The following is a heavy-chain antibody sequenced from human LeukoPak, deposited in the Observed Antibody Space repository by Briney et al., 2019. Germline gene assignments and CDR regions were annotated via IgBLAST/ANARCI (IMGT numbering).Heavy chain of an antibody. CDR2: IYSGGNT. CDR3: ARETSDGYNP. V-gene: IGHV3-53*04. CDR1: GFTVSYNY. D-gene: IGHD5-24*01. Sequence: GRSLTLSCAPSGFTVSYNYISWVRQAPGDGLEWVSAIYSGGNTYYADSVRGRFTISRHDSKNTLYLQMNSLRAEDTAVYYCARETSDGYNPWGQGTLVTVSS. J-gene: IGHJ5*02.